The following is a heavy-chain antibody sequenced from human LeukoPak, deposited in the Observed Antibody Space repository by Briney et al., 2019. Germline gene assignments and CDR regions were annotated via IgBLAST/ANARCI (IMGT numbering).Heavy chain of an antibody. J-gene: IGHJ5*02. CDR1: GYTFTSYG. D-gene: IGHD3-10*01. CDR3: ARDVTMVRGARYRPYKWFDP. CDR2: MNPNSGNT. Sequence: ASVKVSCKASGYTFTSYGISWVRQATGQGLEWMGWMNPNSGNTGYAQKFQGRVTISADESTSTVYMELSSLRSEDTAVYYCARDVTMVRGARYRPYKWFDPWGQGTLVTVSS. V-gene: IGHV1-8*03.